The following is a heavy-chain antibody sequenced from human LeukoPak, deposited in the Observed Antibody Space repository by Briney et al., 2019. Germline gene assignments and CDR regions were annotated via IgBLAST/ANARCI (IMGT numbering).Heavy chain of an antibody. CDR1: GFTFSSYS. Sequence: GGSLRLSCAASGFTFSSYSMNWVRQAPGKGLEYVSAISSNGGSTYYADSVKGRFTISRDNSKNTLYLQMSSLRAEDTAVYYCVKDHDDYGALFDYWGQGTLVTVSS. J-gene: IGHJ4*02. D-gene: IGHD4-17*01. V-gene: IGHV3-64D*06. CDR2: ISSNGGST. CDR3: VKDHDDYGALFDY.